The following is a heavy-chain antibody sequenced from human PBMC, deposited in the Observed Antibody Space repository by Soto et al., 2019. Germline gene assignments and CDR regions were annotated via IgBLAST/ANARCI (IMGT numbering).Heavy chain of an antibody. V-gene: IGHV1-3*01. CDR3: AREWSRIGHFWSDSSFDY. Sequence: ASVKGSCKASGYTFTSYAMHWVRQAPGQRLEGMGWINAGNGNTKYSQKFQGRVTITRDTSAGTAYMELSSLRSEDTAVYYCAREWSRIGHFWSDSSFDYWGQGTLVTXSS. J-gene: IGHJ4*02. CDR2: INAGNGNT. CDR1: GYTFTSYA. D-gene: IGHD3-3*02.